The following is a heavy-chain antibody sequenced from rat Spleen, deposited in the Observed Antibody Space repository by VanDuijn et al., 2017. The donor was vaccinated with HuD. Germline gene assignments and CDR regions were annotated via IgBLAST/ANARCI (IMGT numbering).Heavy chain of an antibody. CDR1: GFTFSSNW. D-gene: IGHD1-12*02. CDR2: IIYDGSKT. Sequence: EVQLVESGGGLVQPGSPLKLSCAASGFTFSSNWLNWIRQAPGKGLEWVATIIYDGSKTYYRDSVKGRFTISRDNAKSTLYLQMNSLRSEDTATYYCTRDGSYGNYFDYWGQGVMVTVSS. J-gene: IGHJ2*01. V-gene: IGHV5-29*01. CDR3: TRDGSYGNYFDY.